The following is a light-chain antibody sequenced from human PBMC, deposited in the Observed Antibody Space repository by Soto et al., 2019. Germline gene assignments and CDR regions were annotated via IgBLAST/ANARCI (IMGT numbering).Light chain of an antibody. CDR1: QSVSSY. CDR2: AAS. V-gene: IGKV3D-15*01. CDR3: QQCNNWPRT. J-gene: IGKJ1*01. Sequence: EIVLTQSPGTLSLSPGDRATLSCRASQSVSSYLAWYQQKPGQAPRLLIYAASSRATGIPDRFSGSGSGTEFTLTISSLQSEDFAVYYCQQCNNWPRTFGQGTKVDIK.